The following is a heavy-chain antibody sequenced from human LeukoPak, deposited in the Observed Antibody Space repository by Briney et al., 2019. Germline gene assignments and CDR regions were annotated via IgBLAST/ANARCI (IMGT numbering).Heavy chain of an antibody. CDR3: VRDSNLSFDY. D-gene: IGHD1-14*01. Sequence: GGSLRLSCAASGFTFSDYWMHWVRQAPGKGLVWVSHINTDGTATTYADSVKGRFTISRDNAKNTLYLQMNSLRAEDTAVYYCVRDSNLSFDYWGQGTLVTVPS. CDR1: GFTFSDYW. CDR2: INTDGTAT. V-gene: IGHV3-74*01. J-gene: IGHJ4*02.